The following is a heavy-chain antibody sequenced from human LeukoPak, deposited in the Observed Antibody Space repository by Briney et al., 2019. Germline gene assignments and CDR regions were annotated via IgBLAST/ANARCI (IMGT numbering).Heavy chain of an antibody. V-gene: IGHV3-15*01. J-gene: IGHJ3*02. CDR2: IKSKTDGGTT. CDR3: TTGMVRGVMAFDI. D-gene: IGHD3-10*01. CDR1: GFTFSNAW. Sequence: GGSLRLSCAASGFTFSNAWISWVRQAPGKGLEWVGRIKSKTDGGTTDYAAPVKGRFTISRDDSKNTLYLQMNSLKTEDTAVYYCTTGMVRGVMAFDIWGQGTMVTVSS.